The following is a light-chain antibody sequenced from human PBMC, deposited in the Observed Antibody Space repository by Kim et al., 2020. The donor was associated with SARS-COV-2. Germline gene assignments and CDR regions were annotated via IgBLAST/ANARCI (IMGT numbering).Light chain of an antibody. Sequence: EIVMTQSPATLSVSPGERATLSCRASQTVNNNLAWYQQKPGQTPRLLIYAASTRADGVPARFSGSGSGTEFTHTISSLQSEDFAVYYCQQYNNWPSITFGQGTRLEIK. V-gene: IGKV3-15*01. CDR3: QQYNNWPSIT. J-gene: IGKJ5*01. CDR1: QTVNNN. CDR2: AAS.